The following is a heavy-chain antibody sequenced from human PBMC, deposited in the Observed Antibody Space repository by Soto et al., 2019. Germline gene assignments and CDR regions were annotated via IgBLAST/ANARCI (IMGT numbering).Heavy chain of an antibody. CDR2: IDSSGRYI. CDR3: ARDESAGSSTSD. J-gene: IGHJ4*02. D-gene: IGHD2-2*01. V-gene: IGHV3-21*01. CDR1: GPIFSSYG. Sequence: EVQLVESGGGLVKPGGSLRLSCVASGPIFSSYGMNWLRQAPGKGLEWVSSIDSSGRYIYYADSLQGRFTISRDNAKNSMYLQMYCLRVEGTARYFCARDESAGSSTSDWGQGTLVTVSS.